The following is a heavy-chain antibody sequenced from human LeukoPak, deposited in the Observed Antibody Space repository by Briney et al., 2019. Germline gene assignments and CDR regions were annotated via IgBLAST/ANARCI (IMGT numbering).Heavy chain of an antibody. CDR1: GLTFSSYG. CDR3: ANGNVYYDSSALLDFDY. D-gene: IGHD3-22*01. J-gene: IGHJ4*02. CDR2: ISYDGSNK. V-gene: IGHV3-30*18. Sequence: PGGSLRLSCAASGLTFSSYGMHWVRQAPGKGLEWVAVISYDGSNKYYADSVKGRFTISRDNSKNTLYLQMNSLRAEDTAVYYCANGNVYYDSSALLDFDYWGQGTLVTVSS.